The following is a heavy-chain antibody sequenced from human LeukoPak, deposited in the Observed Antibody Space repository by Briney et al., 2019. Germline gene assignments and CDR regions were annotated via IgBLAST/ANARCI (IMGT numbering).Heavy chain of an antibody. J-gene: IGHJ4*02. D-gene: IGHD6-19*01. V-gene: IGHV3-30*18. CDR2: LSYDGDDY. CDR1: GFTFIGYA. CDR3: AKPTGDTGWYGLFEY. Sequence: VRSLRLSCVASGFTFIGYAMNWVRQAPGEGLEWVAVLSYDGDDYYYADSVKGRFTISRDNSKNTLYLQMNSLRAEDTAVYYCAKPTGDTGWYGLFEYWGRGTLVTVSS.